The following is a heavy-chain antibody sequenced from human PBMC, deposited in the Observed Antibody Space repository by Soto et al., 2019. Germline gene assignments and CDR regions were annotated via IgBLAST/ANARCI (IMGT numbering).Heavy chain of an antibody. V-gene: IGHV3-66*01. D-gene: IGHD2-2*01. CDR1: GFTVSSNY. CDR3: ARESLAVPRAFDI. Sequence: PGGSLRLSCAASGFTVSSNYMSWVRQAPGKGLEWVSVIYSGGSTYYADSVKGRFTISRDNSKNTLYLQMNSLRAEDTAVYYCARESLAVPRAFDIWGQGTMVTVSS. CDR2: IYSGGST. J-gene: IGHJ3*02.